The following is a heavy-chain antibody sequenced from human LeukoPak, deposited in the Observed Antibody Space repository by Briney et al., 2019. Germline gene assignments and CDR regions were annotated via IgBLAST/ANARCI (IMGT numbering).Heavy chain of an antibody. V-gene: IGHV1-69*06. CDR1: GYTFTSYA. CDR3: ARDGSSWYTQYFQH. CDR2: IIPIFGTA. Sequence: SVKVSCKASGYTFTSYAMNWVRQAPGQGLEWMGGIIPIFGTANYAQKFQGRVTITADKSTSTAYMELSSLRSEDTAVYYCARDGSSWYTQYFQHWGQGTLVTVSS. D-gene: IGHD6-13*01. J-gene: IGHJ1*01.